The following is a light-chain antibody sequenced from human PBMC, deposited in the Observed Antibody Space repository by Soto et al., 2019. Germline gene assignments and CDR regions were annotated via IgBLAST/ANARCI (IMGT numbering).Light chain of an antibody. V-gene: IGLV1-47*01. CDR2: RNI. Sequence: QAVVTQPPSASGTPGQRVTISCSGSSSNIGNVAVYWYQQVPGTAPKLLIYRNIQRPSGVPDRFSGSKSGTSASLAISGLRSEDEAEYYCATWDGSLRGVVFGGGTKLTVL. J-gene: IGLJ3*02. CDR1: SSNIGNVA. CDR3: ATWDGSLRGVV.